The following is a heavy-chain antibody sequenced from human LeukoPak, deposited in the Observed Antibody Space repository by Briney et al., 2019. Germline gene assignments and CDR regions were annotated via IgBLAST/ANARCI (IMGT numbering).Heavy chain of an antibody. J-gene: IGHJ4*02. D-gene: IGHD2-2*01. CDR1: GGSLSSHF. CDR2: IYYTGTT. V-gene: IGHV4-59*11. Sequence: SETLSLTCTVSGGSLSSHFWSWIRQPPGKGLELFGHIYYTGTTYYNPSLNSRVTISLDTSRNQFSLRLTSVTAADTAVYYCARFSSGCSTASCYLTYWGQGTLVTVSS. CDR3: ARFSSGCSTASCYLTY.